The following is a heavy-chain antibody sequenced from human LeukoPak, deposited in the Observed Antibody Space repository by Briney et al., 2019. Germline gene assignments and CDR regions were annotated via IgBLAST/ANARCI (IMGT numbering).Heavy chain of an antibody. CDR3: AAQDVNWFDP. CDR2: IYYSGST. V-gene: IGHV4-31*11. D-gene: IGHD2-15*01. CDR1: GGSFSDYY. J-gene: IGHJ5*02. Sequence: SETLSLTCAVYGGSFSDYYWSWIRQHPGKGLEWIGYIYYSGSTYYNPSLKSRVTISVDTSKNQFSLKLSSVTAADTAVYYCAAQDVNWFDPWGQGTLVTVSS.